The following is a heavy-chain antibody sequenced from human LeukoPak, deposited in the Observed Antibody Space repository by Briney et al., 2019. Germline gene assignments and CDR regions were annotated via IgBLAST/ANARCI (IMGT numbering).Heavy chain of an antibody. J-gene: IGHJ4*02. CDR2: IYTSGST. D-gene: IGHD4-23*01. Sequence: SETLSLTCTVSGGSISSYYWSWIRQPAGKGLEWIGRIYTSGSTNYNPSLKSRVTMSVDTSKNQFSLKLSSVTAADTAVYYRAREETVVTPGYFDYWGQGTLVTVSS. CDR1: GGSISSYY. V-gene: IGHV4-4*07. CDR3: AREETVVTPGYFDY.